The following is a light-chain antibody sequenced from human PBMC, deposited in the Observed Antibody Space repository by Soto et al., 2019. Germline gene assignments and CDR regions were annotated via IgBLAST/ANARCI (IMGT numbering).Light chain of an antibody. V-gene: IGKV1-39*01. CDR1: QSINSY. Sequence: DLQMTQSPSSLSASVGDRVTITCRASQSINSYLNWYQQKPGKAPKLLIYAASSLQTGVPARFSGSGSGTDFTLTISSLQPEDFATYSCQQTYTNPYTFGQGTNLEIK. CDR3: QQTYTNPYT. CDR2: AAS. J-gene: IGKJ2*01.